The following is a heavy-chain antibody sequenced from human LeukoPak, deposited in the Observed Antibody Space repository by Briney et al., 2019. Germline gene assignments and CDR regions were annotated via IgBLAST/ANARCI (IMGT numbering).Heavy chain of an antibody. CDR1: GFTFSTYT. V-gene: IGHV3-21*01. CDR2: ISSSSSYI. Sequence: GGSLRLSCAASGFTFSTYTMNWVRQAPRKGLEWVSSISSSSSYIYYADSLKGRFTISRDNAKNSLYLQMNSLRAEDTAVYYCARDEENWFDPWGQGTLVTVSS. J-gene: IGHJ5*02. CDR3: ARDEENWFDP.